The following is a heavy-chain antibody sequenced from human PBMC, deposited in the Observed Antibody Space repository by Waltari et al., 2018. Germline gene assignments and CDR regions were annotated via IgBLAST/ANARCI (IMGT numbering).Heavy chain of an antibody. V-gene: IGHV4-4*02. CDR3: AREASRDYYDSSGSDMTDY. Sequence: QVQLQESGPGLVKPSGTLSLTCAVPGGSISSRNWWRWVRQPPGKGLEWIGEIYHSGSTNYNPSLKSRVTISVDKSKNQFSLKLSSVTAADTAVYYCAREASRDYYDSSGSDMTDYWGQGTLVTVSS. D-gene: IGHD3-22*01. CDR1: GGSISSRNW. J-gene: IGHJ4*02. CDR2: IYHSGST.